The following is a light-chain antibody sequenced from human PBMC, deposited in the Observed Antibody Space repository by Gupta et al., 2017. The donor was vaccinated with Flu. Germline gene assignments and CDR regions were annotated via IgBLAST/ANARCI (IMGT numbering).Light chain of an antibody. CDR3: SSYTSSSTVI. J-gene: IGLJ2*01. CDR2: DVS. Sequence: TSSDVGGYNYVSWYQQHPGKAPKLMIYDVSNRPSGVSIRFSGSKSGNTASLTISGLQAEDEADYYCSSYTSSSTVIFGGGSKLTVL. V-gene: IGLV2-14*03. CDR1: SSDVGGYNY.